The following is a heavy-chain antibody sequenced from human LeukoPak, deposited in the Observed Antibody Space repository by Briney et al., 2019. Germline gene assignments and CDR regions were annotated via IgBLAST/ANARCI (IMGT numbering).Heavy chain of an antibody. D-gene: IGHD1-7*01. CDR2: IYYSGST. J-gene: IGHJ3*02. CDR1: GGSISSYY. V-gene: IGHV4-59*08. Sequence: SETLSLTCTVSGGSISSYYWSWIRQPPGKGLGWIGYIYYSGSTNYNPSLKSRVTISVDTSKNQFSLKLSSVTAAGTAVYYCARPPSGTTGSWAFDIWGQGTMVIVSS. CDR3: ARPPSGTTGSWAFDI.